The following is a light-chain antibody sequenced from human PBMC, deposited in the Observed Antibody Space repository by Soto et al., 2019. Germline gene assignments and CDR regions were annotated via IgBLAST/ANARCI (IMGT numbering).Light chain of an antibody. CDR3: QQRSNWPPVYT. V-gene: IGKV3-11*01. Sequence: EIVLTQSPATLSLSPGERATLSCRASQSVSSYLAWYQQKPGQAPRLLIYDASNRATGIPARFSGSGSGTDFTITISSLEPADFAVYSCQQRSNWPPVYTFGQGTKLEIK. CDR2: DAS. CDR1: QSVSSY. J-gene: IGKJ2*01.